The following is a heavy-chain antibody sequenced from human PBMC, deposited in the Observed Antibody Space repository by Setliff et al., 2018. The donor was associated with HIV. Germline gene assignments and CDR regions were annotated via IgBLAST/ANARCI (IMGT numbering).Heavy chain of an antibody. CDR3: AKLIAVAGTNDDY. CDR2: ISGSGGST. D-gene: IGHD6-19*01. J-gene: IGHJ4*02. CDR1: GFTFSNYA. V-gene: IGHV3-23*01. Sequence: PGGSLRLSCAASGFTFSNYALSWVRQAPGKGLEWVSAISGSGGSTYYTDAVKGRFTISRDNSKNTLYLQVDSLRAEDTAIYYCAKLIAVAGTNDDYWGQGTLVTVSS.